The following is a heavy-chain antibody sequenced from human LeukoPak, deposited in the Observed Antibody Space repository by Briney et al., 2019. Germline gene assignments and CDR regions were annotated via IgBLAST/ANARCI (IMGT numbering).Heavy chain of an antibody. V-gene: IGHV4-38-2*02. D-gene: IGHD6-13*01. CDR3: ARDPGQQLPRGWFDP. CDR1: TYSISRGYF. Sequence: PSETLSLTCTVSTYSISRGYFWGWIRQPPGKGLEWIGSIYHSGNTYYNPSLKSRVTISGDTSKNQFSLKPSSVTAADPAVYYCARDPGQQLPRGWFDPWGQGTLVTVSS. CDR2: IYHSGNT. J-gene: IGHJ5*02.